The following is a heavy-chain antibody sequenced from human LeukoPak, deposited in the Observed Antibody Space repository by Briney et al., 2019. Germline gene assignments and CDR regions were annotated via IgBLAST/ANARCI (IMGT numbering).Heavy chain of an antibody. J-gene: IGHJ4*02. D-gene: IGHD5-18*01. V-gene: IGHV4-31*03. CDR3: ARVFTQLWFFHY. CDR2: IYYSGST. CDR1: GGSISSGGYY. Sequence: SQTLSLTCTVSGGSISSGGYYWSWIRQHPGKGLEWIGYIYYSGSTYYNPSLKSRVTISVDTSKNQFSLKLSSVTAADTAVYYRARVFTQLWFFHYWGQGTLVTVSS.